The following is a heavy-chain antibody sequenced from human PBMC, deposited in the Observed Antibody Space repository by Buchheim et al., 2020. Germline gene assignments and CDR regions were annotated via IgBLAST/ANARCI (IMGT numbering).Heavy chain of an antibody. J-gene: IGHJ1*01. CDR3: ARVGVARLALLKYFQH. Sequence: EVQLVESGGGLVQPGGSLRLSCAASGFTFSSYWMSWVRQAPGKGLEWVANIKQDGSEKYYVDSVKGRFTISRDNAKNSLYLQMNGLRAEDTAVYYCARVGVARLALLKYFQHWGQGTL. D-gene: IGHD3-16*01. CDR2: IKQDGSEK. CDR1: GFTFSSYW. V-gene: IGHV3-7*01.